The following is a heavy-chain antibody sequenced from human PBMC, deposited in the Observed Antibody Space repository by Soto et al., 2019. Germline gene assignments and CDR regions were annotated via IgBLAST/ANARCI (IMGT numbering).Heavy chain of an antibody. J-gene: IGHJ4*02. D-gene: IGHD1-1*01. Sequence: SETLSLTCTVSGGSISSHYWSWIRQPPGKGLEWIGYMYYSGSTNYNPSLKSRVTISVDTSKNQFSLKLSSVTAADTAVYYCARAEGRWLQLYYFDYWGQGTLVTVSS. CDR2: MYYSGST. V-gene: IGHV4-59*11. CDR1: GGSISSHY. CDR3: ARAEGRWLQLYYFDY.